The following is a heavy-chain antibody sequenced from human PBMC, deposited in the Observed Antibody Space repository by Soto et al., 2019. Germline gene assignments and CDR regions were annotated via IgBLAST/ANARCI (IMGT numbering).Heavy chain of an antibody. CDR2: ISYDGNLK. CDR1: GVTFSSHG. CDR3: AKSGNITDYYFFYYGLDV. D-gene: IGHD3-10*01. J-gene: IGHJ6*02. Sequence: GGALGLSCAESGVTFSSHGMHWVRQAPGKGLEWVAMISYDGNLKYYADSVKGRFTISRDNSKNTLYLQMNSLRPEDRAVYYCAKSGNITDYYFFYYGLDVWGQGTMVIVSS. V-gene: IGHV3-30*18.